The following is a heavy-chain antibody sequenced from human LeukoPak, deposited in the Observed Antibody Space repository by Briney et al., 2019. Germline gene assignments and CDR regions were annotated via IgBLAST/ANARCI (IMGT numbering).Heavy chain of an antibody. CDR3: ARVYDSSGYWPYYFDY. CDR1: GFIFSSYS. CDR2: ISSSSSTI. D-gene: IGHD3-22*01. V-gene: IGHV3-48*01. J-gene: IGHJ4*02. Sequence: GGSLRLSCAASGFIFSSYSMNWVRQAPGKGLEWVSYISSSSSTIYYADSVKGRFTISRDNAKNSLYLQMNSLRAEDTAVYYCARVYDSSGYWPYYFDYWGQGTLVTVSS.